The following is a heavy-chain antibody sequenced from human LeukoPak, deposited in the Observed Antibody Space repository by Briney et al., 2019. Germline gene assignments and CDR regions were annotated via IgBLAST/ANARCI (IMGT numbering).Heavy chain of an antibody. CDR2: IIPIFGTA. J-gene: IGHJ4*02. CDR1: GGAFSSYA. CDR3: ARQPRSGKLGGY. V-gene: IGHV1-69*13. Sequence: ASVKVSCKASGGAFSSYAISWVRQAPGQGLEWMGGIIPIFGTANYAQKFQGRVTITADESTSTAYMELSSLRSEDTAVYYCARQPRSGKLGGYWGQGTLVTVSS. D-gene: IGHD2-15*01.